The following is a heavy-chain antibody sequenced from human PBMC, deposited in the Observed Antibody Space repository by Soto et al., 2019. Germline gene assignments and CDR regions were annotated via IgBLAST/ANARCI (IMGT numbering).Heavy chain of an antibody. J-gene: IGHJ4*02. D-gene: IGHD6-19*01. V-gene: IGHV3-23*01. Sequence: EVQLLESGGGLVQPGGSLRLSCAASGFTFSSYAMSWVRQAPGKGLEWVSVISGSGDSTYYADSVKGRSTISRDNSKNTLYLQMSTLRAEDTAVYYCARRTSGWDLDYWGQGTLVTVSS. CDR1: GFTFSSYA. CDR2: ISGSGDST. CDR3: ARRTSGWDLDY.